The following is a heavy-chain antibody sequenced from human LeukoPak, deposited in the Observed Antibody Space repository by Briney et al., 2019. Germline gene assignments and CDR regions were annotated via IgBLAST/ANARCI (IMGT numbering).Heavy chain of an antibody. CDR2: INPSGGST. D-gene: IGHD3-3*01. Sequence: ASVKVSCKASEYTFTSYYMHWVRQAPGQGLEWMGIINPSGGSTSYAQKFQGRVTMTRDTSTSTVYMELSSLRSEDTAVYYCARERAGWSGYKSGDFDYWGQGTLVTVSS. CDR1: EYTFTSYY. V-gene: IGHV1-46*01. CDR3: ARERAGWSGYKSGDFDY. J-gene: IGHJ4*02.